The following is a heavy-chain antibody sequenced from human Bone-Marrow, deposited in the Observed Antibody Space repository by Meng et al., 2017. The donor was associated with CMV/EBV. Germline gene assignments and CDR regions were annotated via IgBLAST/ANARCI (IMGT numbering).Heavy chain of an antibody. V-gene: IGHV1-2*02. Sequence: ASVKVSCKASGYTFTGYYMHWVRQAPGQGLEWMGWINPNSGGTNYAQKFQGRVTMTRYTSISTAYMELSRLRSDDTAVYYCARDIGYCSSTSCYGGGFDAFDIWGQGTMVTVSS. CDR3: ARDIGYCSSTSCYGGGFDAFDI. J-gene: IGHJ3*02. D-gene: IGHD2-2*03. CDR1: GYTFTGYY. CDR2: INPNSGGT.